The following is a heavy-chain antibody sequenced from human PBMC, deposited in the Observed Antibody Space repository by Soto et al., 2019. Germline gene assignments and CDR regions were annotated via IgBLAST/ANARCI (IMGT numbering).Heavy chain of an antibody. V-gene: IGHV1-69*12. Sequence: QVQLVQSGAEVKKPGSSVKVSCKASGGTFSSYAISWVRQAPGQGLEWMGGIIPIFGTANYAQKFQGRGTIAADVATSTGYMELRRLISEDTAVYYWARDLSGGGFLSRAYGMDVWGQGTTVTVSS. CDR3: ARDLSGGGFLSRAYGMDV. J-gene: IGHJ6*02. CDR1: GGTFSSYA. CDR2: IIPIFGTA. D-gene: IGHD7-27*01.